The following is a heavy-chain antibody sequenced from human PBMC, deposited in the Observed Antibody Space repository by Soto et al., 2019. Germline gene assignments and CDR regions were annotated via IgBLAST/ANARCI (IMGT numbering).Heavy chain of an antibody. CDR2: INPNSGGT. CDR3: ARGTGPGYSSGWYYLFY. CDR1: GYTFTGYY. J-gene: IGHJ4*02. V-gene: IGHV1-2*02. Sequence: ASVKVSCKASGYTFTGYYMHWVRQAPGQGLEWMGWINPNSGGTNYAQKFQGRVTMTRDTSISTAYMELSGLRSDDTAVYYCARGTGPGYSSGWYYLFYWGQGTLVTVSS. D-gene: IGHD6-19*01.